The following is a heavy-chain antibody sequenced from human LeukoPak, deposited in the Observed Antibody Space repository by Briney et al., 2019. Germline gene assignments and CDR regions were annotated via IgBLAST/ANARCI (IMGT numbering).Heavy chain of an antibody. CDR2: IWYDGSNK. J-gene: IGHJ6*03. D-gene: IGHD6-6*01. CDR1: GFTFSSYG. Sequence: GRSLRLSCAAPGFTFSSYGMHWVRQAPGKGLEWVAVIWYDGSNKYYADSVKGRFTISRDNSMNTLYLQMNSRRGEDTAGYYCAKAEDSSSIYYYYYMDVGGKGTTVTVSS. V-gene: IGHV3-33*06. CDR3: AKAEDSSSIYYYYYMDV.